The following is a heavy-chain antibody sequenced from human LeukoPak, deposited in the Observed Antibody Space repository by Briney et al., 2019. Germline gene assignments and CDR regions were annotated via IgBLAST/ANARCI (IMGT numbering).Heavy chain of an antibody. CDR1: GGSFSGYY. V-gene: IGHV4-59*01. CDR2: IYYSGST. CDR3: ARGGPNRYSSGLIDY. Sequence: SETLSLTCAVYGGSFSGYYWSWIRQPPGKGLEWIGYIYYSGSTNYNPSLKSRVTISVDTSKNQFSLKLSSVTAADTAVYYCARGGPNRYSSGLIDYWGQGTLVTVSS. J-gene: IGHJ4*02. D-gene: IGHD6-19*01.